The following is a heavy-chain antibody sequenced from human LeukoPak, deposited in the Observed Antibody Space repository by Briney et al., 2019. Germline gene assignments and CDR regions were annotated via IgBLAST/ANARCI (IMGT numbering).Heavy chain of an antibody. V-gene: IGHV4-39*01. CDR3: ARRAIDYDFWSGSETLNWFDP. Sequence: SETLSLTCTVSGGSISSSSYYWGWIRQPPGKGLEWIGSIYYSGSTYYNPSLKSRVTISVDTSKNQFSLKLSSVTAADTAVYYCARRAIDYDFWSGSETLNWFDPWGQGTLVTVSS. J-gene: IGHJ5*02. D-gene: IGHD3-3*01. CDR2: IYYSGST. CDR1: GGSISSSSYY.